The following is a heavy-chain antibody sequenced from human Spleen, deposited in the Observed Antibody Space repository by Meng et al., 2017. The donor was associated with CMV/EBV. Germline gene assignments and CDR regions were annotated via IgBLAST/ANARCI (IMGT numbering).Heavy chain of an antibody. J-gene: IGHJ6*02. CDR1: GFTFSSYE. CDR2: ISSSGSTI. CDR3: AKGSYSKAAGMDV. V-gene: IGHV3-48*03. Sequence: GGSLRLSCAASGFTFSSYEMNWVRQAPGKGLEWVSYISSSGSTIYYADSVKGRFTISRDNAKNSLYLQMNSLRAEDTAVYYCAKGSYSKAAGMDVWGQGTTVTVSS. D-gene: IGHD6-13*01.